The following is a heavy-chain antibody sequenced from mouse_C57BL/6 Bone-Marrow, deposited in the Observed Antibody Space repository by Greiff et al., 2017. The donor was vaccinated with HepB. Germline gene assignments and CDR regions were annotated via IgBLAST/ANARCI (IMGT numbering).Heavy chain of an antibody. V-gene: IGHV1-69*01. J-gene: IGHJ4*01. CDR1: GYTFTSYW. CDR3: ARREFITTVVAKDYYAMDY. CDR2: IDPSDSYT. D-gene: IGHD1-1*01. Sequence: VQLQQPGAELVMPGASVKLSCKASGYTFTSYWMHWVKQRPGQGLEWIGEIDPSDSYTNYNQKFKGKSTLTVDKSSSTAYMQLSSLTSEDSAVYYCARREFITTVVAKDYYAMDYWGQGTSVTVSS.